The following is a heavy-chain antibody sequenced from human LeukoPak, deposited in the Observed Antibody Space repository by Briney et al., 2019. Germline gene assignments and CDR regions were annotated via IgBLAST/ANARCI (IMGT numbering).Heavy chain of an antibody. J-gene: IGHJ3*02. V-gene: IGHV4-34*01. Sequence: SETLSSNCAEYGGSFSGYYWSWIRQPPGKGLEWIGEINHSGSTNYNPSLKSRVTISVDTSKNQFSLKLSSVTAADTAVYYCARRFGCSGGSCRGPGAFDIWGQGTMVTVSS. CDR3: ARRFGCSGGSCRGPGAFDI. CDR1: GGSFSGYY. CDR2: INHSGST. D-gene: IGHD2-15*01.